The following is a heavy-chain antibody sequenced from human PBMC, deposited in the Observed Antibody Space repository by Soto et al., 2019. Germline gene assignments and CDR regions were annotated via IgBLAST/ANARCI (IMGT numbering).Heavy chain of an antibody. CDR1: GGSFSGYY. Sequence: SETLSLTCAVYGGSFSGYYWSWIRQPPGKGLEWIGEINHSGSTNYNPSLKSRVTISVDTSKNQFSLKLSSVTAADTAVYYCARGINNCGSNPGSHWFVPSCQGTLLTLFS. CDR2: INHSGST. J-gene: IGHJ5*02. CDR3: ARGINNCGSNPGSHWFVP. D-gene: IGHD2-21*01. V-gene: IGHV4-34*01.